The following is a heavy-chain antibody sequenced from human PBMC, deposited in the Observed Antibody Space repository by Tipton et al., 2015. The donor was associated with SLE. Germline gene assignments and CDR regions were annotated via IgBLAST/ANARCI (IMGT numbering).Heavy chain of an antibody. J-gene: IGHJ6*02. CDR1: GGTFSSYA. Sequence: QSGAEVKKPGSSVKVSCKASGGTFSSYAISWVRQAPGQGLEWMGGIIPIFGTANYAQKFQGRVTITADESTSTAYMELSSLRSEDTAVYYCARDRGDCSSTSCRYYYYYGMDVWGQGTTVTVSS. CDR3: ARDRGDCSSTSCRYYYYYGMDV. V-gene: IGHV1-69*01. D-gene: IGHD2-2*01. CDR2: IIPIFGTA.